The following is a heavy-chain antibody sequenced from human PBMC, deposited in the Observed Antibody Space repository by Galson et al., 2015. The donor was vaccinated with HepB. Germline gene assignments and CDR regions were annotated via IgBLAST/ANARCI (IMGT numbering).Heavy chain of an antibody. CDR2: IYSSTTT. CDR3: ARDQGDDYVNYYYYHGMDV. V-gene: IGHV3-66*03. J-gene: IGHJ6*02. CDR1: GFTVSGNY. Sequence: SLRLSCAPSGFTVSGNYMSWVRQAPGKELEWVSLIYSSTTTYYADSVKGRFTISRDNSKNALYLQMNSLRAEDTAVYYCARDQGDDYVNYYYYHGMDVWGQGTTVTVSS. D-gene: IGHD3-16*01.